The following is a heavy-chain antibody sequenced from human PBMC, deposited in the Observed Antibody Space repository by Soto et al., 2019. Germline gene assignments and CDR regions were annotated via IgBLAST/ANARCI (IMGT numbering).Heavy chain of an antibody. CDR2: ISSSSSTI. D-gene: IGHD6-13*01. V-gene: IGHV3-48*01. CDR1: GFTFSSYS. J-gene: IGHJ5*02. Sequence: EVQLVESGGGLVQPGGSLRLSCAASGFTFSSYSMNWVRQAPGKGLEWVSYISSSSSTIYYADSVKGRFTISRDNAKNSLYLQMNSSRAEDTAVYYCARHPERIAKIGWFDPWGQGTLVTVSS. CDR3: ARHPERIAKIGWFDP.